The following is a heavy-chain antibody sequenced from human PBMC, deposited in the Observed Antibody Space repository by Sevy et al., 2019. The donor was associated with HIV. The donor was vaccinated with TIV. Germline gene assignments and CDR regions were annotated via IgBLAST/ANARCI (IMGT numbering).Heavy chain of an antibody. V-gene: IGHV3-73*01. J-gene: IGHJ4*02. Sequence: GGSLRLSCAASGFTFSIYGMHWVRQAPGKGLEWVGRIRSKANSYATAYAASVKGRFTISRDDSKNTAYLQMNSLKTEDTAVYYCTRRFVDSSGYSIFYVDYWGQGTLVTVSS. D-gene: IGHD3-22*01. CDR1: GFTFSIYG. CDR3: TRRFVDSSGYSIFYVDY. CDR2: IRSKANSYAT.